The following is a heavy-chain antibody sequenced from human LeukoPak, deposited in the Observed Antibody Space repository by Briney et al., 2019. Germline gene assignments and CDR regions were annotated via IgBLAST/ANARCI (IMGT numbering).Heavy chain of an antibody. J-gene: IGHJ5*02. Sequence: IGSIYHSGSTYYNPSLKSRLSISVDTSKNQFSLKLSSVTAADTAVYYCARQGSSWSNWFDPWGQGTLVTVSS. V-gene: IGHV4-38-2*01. D-gene: IGHD6-13*01. CDR2: IYHSGST. CDR3: ARQGSSWSNWFDP.